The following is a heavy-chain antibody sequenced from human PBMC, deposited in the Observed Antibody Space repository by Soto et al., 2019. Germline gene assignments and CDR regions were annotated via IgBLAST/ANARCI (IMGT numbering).Heavy chain of an antibody. J-gene: IGHJ4*02. CDR3: ARYCTLTSVTCYSAY. Sequence: GGSLRLSCAASGFTFSTYAMAWVRQAPGKGLEWVSGVSASGLNTDYADPVKGRFYISRDNSKNTVSLHMNSLRAEDTALYYCARYCTLTSVTCYSAYWGQGTRVTVSS. D-gene: IGHD2-2*02. CDR1: GFTFSTYA. CDR2: VSASGLNT. V-gene: IGHV3-23*01.